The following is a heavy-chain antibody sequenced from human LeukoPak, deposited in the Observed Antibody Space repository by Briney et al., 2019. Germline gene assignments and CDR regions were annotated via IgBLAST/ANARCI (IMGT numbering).Heavy chain of an antibody. J-gene: IGHJ4*02. Sequence: PGGSLRLSCAASGFTFSSYSMNWVRQAPGKGLEWVSSISSSSSYIYYADSVKGRFTISRDNAKNSLYLQMNSLRAEDTAVYYCARVVGSYDYGGNQGSDYWGQGTLVTVSS. CDR2: ISSSSSYI. D-gene: IGHD4-23*01. CDR1: GFTFSSYS. V-gene: IGHV3-21*01. CDR3: ARVVGSYDYGGNQGSDY.